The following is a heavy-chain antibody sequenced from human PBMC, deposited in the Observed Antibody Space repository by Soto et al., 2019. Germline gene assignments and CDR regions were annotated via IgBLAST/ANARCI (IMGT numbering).Heavy chain of an antibody. CDR2: IYYSGST. V-gene: IGHV4-31*03. Sequence: SETLSLTCTVSGGSISSGGYFWSWIRQHPGKGLEWIGFIYYSGSTYYNPSLKSRVTISVDTSKNQFSLKLSSVTAADTAVFFCEREGAAPYHYTVWAFWAKGPTVPV. J-gene: IGHJ6*03. CDR3: EREGAAPYHYTVWAF. CDR1: GGSISSGGYF. D-gene: IGHD3-16*01.